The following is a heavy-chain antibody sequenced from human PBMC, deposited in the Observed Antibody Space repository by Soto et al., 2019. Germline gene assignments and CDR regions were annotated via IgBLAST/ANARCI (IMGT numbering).Heavy chain of an antibody. V-gene: IGHV4-34*01. CDR2: INHSGST. CDR1: GGSFSGYY. J-gene: IGHJ4*02. Sequence: SETLSLTCAVYGGSFSGYYWSWIRQPPGKGLEWIGEINHSGSTNYNPSLKSRVTISVDTSKNQFSLKLSSVTAADTAVYYCARGHFHCSSTSCYRRSRYFDYWGQGTLVTVSS. D-gene: IGHD2-2*01. CDR3: ARGHFHCSSTSCYRRSRYFDY.